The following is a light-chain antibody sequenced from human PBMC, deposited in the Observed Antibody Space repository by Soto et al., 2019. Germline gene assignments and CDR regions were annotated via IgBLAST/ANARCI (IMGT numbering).Light chain of an antibody. J-gene: IGKJ3*01. Sequence: EIVLTQSPGTLSLSPGERATLSSRASQSVSSSYFAWYQQKPGQAPRLRIYGASSRATVIADSLSGSGSGPDFTLTISRLAPEDFVVYYCQQYRSSPPLFTFGPGTKVDIK. V-gene: IGKV3-20*01. CDR3: QQYRSSPPLFT. CDR2: GAS. CDR1: QSVSSSY.